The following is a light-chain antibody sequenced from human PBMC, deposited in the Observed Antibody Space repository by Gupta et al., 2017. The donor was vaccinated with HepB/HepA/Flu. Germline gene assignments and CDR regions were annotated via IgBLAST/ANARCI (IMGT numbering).Light chain of an antibody. CDR2: GAS. V-gene: IGKV3-15*01. Sequence: EIVMTQSPATLSVSPGERATLSCRASQSISNNLAWYQQKPGQAPRLLIYGASIRATGIPARFSGSGSGTDFTLTISSRQSEDFAVYYCQQYNNWPPWTFDQGTKVEIK. J-gene: IGKJ1*01. CDR3: QQYNNWPPWT. CDR1: QSISNN.